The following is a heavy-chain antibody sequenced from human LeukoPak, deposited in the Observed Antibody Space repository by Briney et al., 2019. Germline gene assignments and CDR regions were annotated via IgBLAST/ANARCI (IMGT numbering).Heavy chain of an antibody. CDR1: GGSFSGYY. Sequence: SQTLSLTCAVYGGSFSGYYWSWIRQPPGKGLEWIGEINHSGSTNYNPSLKSRAHISVDTSKNKFSLKLSSVTAADRAVYYCARGPRNAAAGIDYWGQGTLVTVSS. CDR2: INHSGST. D-gene: IGHD6-13*01. J-gene: IGHJ4*02. CDR3: ARGPRNAAAGIDY. V-gene: IGHV4-34*01.